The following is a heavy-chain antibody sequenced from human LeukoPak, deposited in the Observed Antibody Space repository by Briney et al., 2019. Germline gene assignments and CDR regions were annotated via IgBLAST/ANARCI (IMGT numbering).Heavy chain of an antibody. D-gene: IGHD2-2*01. J-gene: IGHJ4*02. CDR1: GYTFTGYC. Sequence: ASVKVSCKASGYTFTGYCMHWVRQAPGQGLEWMGWINPNSGGTNYAQKFQGRVTMTRDTSISTAYMELSRLRSDDTAVYYCARIYCSSTSCSLYRLDYWGQGTLVTVSS. CDR2: INPNSGGT. CDR3: ARIYCSSTSCSLYRLDY. V-gene: IGHV1-2*02.